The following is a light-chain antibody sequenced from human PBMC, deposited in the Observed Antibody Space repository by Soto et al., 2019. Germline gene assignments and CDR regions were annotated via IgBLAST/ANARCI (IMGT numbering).Light chain of an antibody. CDR2: KAS. J-gene: IGKJ1*01. CDR1: QTISSW. V-gene: IGKV1-5*03. CDR3: QHYNSYSEA. Sequence: DIPMTQSPSTLSGSVGDRGTITCRASQTISSWLAWYQQKPGKAPKLLIYKASTLKSGVPSRFSGSGSGTEFTLTISSLQPDDFAPYYCQHYNSYSEAFGQGTKVEL.